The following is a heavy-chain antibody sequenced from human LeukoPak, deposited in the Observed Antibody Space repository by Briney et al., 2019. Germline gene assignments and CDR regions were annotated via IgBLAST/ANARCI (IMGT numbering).Heavy chain of an antibody. V-gene: IGHV3-33*01. CDR1: XFXFXXYG. CDR3: ARGLGLLPNWFDH. J-gene: IGHJ5*02. CDR2: IWYDGSNK. Sequence: LRXSXXAXXFXFXXYGMHWVRQAPGKGLEWVAVIWYDGSNKYYADSVKGRFTISRDNSKNTLYLQMNSLRAEDTAVYYCARGLGLLPNWFDHWGQGTLVTVSS. D-gene: IGHD2-15*01.